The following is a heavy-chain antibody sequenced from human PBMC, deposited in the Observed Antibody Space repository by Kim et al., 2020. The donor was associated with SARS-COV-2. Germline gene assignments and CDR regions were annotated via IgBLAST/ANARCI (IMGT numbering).Heavy chain of an antibody. D-gene: IGHD3-16*01. CDR3: ARATYTWTTWGVLTVGFDP. Sequence: SETLSLTCTVSGGSISSYYWSWIRQPPGKGLEWIGYIYYSGSTNYNPSLKSRVTISVDTSKNQFSLKLSSVTAADTAVYYCARATYTWTTWGVLTVGFDP. CDR2: IYYSGST. J-gene: IGHJ5*02. V-gene: IGHV4-59*08. CDR1: GGSISSYY.